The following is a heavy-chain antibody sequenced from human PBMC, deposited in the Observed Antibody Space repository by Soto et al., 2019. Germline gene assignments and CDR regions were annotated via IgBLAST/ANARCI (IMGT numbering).Heavy chain of an antibody. Sequence: PGGSLRLSCAASGFTFSSYGMHWVRQAPGKGLEWVAVIWYDGSNKYYADSVKGRFTISRDNSKNTLYLQMNSLRAEDTAVYYCARDCTSTITGTTSCYGMDVWGQGTTVTVSS. CDR3: ARDCTSTITGTTSCYGMDV. CDR1: GFTFSSYG. V-gene: IGHV3-33*01. D-gene: IGHD1-7*01. CDR2: IWYDGSNK. J-gene: IGHJ6*02.